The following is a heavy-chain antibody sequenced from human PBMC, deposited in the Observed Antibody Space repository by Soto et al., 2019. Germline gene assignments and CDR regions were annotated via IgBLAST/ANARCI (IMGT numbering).Heavy chain of an antibody. Sequence: GWSLRLSCAASGFTFSSYAMHWVRQAPGKGLEWVAVISYDGSNKYYADSVKGRFTISRDNSKNTLYLQMNSLRAEDTAVYYCARDELPPDGMDVWGQGTTVTVSS. V-gene: IGHV3-30-3*01. D-gene: IGHD1-1*01. CDR1: GFTFSSYA. J-gene: IGHJ6*02. CDR2: ISYDGSNK. CDR3: ARDELPPDGMDV.